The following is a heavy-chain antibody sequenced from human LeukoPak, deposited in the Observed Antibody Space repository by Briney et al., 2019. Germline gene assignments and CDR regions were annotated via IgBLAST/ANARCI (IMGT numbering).Heavy chain of an antibody. CDR2: IIPIFGTA. D-gene: IGHD6-13*01. CDR1: GGTFSSYA. V-gene: IGHV1-69*05. J-gene: IGHJ6*03. CDR3: ARGQQLVNYKYYYYMDV. Sequence: GASVKVSCKASGGTFSSYAISWVRQAPGQGLEWMGGIIPIFGTANYAQKFQGRVTITTDESTSTAYMELSGLRSEDTAVYYCARGQQLVNYKYYYYMDVWGKGTTVTVSS.